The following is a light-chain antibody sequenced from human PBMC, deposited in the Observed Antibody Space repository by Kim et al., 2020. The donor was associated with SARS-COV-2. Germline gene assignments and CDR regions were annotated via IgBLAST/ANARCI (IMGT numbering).Light chain of an antibody. Sequence: PGQKVIISFSGSSSNIGNNYLSWYQQLPGTAPKLLIYDNNNRPSGIPDRFSGSKSGTSATLGITGLQTGDEADYYCGTWDSSLSAVFGGGTQLTVL. V-gene: IGLV1-51*01. J-gene: IGLJ3*02. CDR2: DNN. CDR3: GTWDSSLSAV. CDR1: SSNIGNNY.